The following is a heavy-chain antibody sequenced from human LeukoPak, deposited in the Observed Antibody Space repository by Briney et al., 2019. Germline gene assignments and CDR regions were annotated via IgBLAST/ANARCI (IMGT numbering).Heavy chain of an antibody. CDR3: GRDRSRIYV. CDR1: GFTLSSYW. Sequence: PGGSLRLSCAASGFTLSSYWMTWVRQAPGKGLEWVANIKQDGSERYYVDSVKGRFTISRDNAKNSLYLEMSSLRAEGTAVYYCGRDRSRIYVWGQGTLVTVSS. CDR2: IKQDGSER. D-gene: IGHD2/OR15-2a*01. J-gene: IGHJ4*02. V-gene: IGHV3-7*01.